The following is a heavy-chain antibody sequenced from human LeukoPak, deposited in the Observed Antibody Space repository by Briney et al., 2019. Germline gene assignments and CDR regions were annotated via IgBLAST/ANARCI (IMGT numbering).Heavy chain of an antibody. CDR2: ISSSSSYI. CDR1: GFTFSSYS. CDR3: AREVYYYDSSGYYSS. J-gene: IGHJ4*02. D-gene: IGHD3-22*01. Sequence: PGGSLRLSCAASGFTFSSYSMNWVRQAPGKGLEWVSSISSSSSYIYYADSVKGRFTISRDNAKNSLYLQMNSLRAEDTAVYYCAREVYYYDSSGYYSSWGQGTLVTVSS. V-gene: IGHV3-21*01.